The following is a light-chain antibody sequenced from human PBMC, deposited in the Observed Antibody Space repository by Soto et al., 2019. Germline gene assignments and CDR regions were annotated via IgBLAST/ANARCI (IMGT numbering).Light chain of an antibody. V-gene: IGKV4-1*01. J-gene: IGKJ1*01. CDR3: HKYYDTPSRT. Sequence: DIVMTQSPDSLAVSLGDRVTISCKSSQSLLHSSDNKNSLAWYQHKPGQPPKLLIYWASTRESGVPDRFSGSGSGKDFPLTISSLQAEDVEVYYCHKYYDTPSRTFGKGTKVKIK. CDR1: QSLLHSSDNKNS. CDR2: WAS.